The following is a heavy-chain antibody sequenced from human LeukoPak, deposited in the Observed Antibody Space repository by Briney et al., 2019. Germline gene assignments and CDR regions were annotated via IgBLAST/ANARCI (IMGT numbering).Heavy chain of an antibody. CDR2: IKQDGSEK. V-gene: IGHV3-7*03. Sequence: GGSLRLSCAASGFTFSRNWMSWVRQAPGKGLEWVANIKQDGSEKNYVDSVKGRFTISRDNAKNSLYLQMNSLRAEDTAVYYRARDSAYCSSTSCVGDAFDIWGQGTMVTVSS. CDR3: ARDSAYCSSTSCVGDAFDI. J-gene: IGHJ3*02. D-gene: IGHD2-2*01. CDR1: GFTFSRNW.